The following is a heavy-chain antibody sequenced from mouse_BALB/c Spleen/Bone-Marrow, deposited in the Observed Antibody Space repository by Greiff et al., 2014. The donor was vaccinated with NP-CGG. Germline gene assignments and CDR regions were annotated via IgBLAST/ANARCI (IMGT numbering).Heavy chain of an antibody. CDR1: DYSFTGYN. V-gene: IGHV1-39*01. J-gene: IGHJ2*01. Sequence: VQLQQSGPELEKPGASVKISCKASDYSFTGYNMNWVKQSNGKSLEWIGNIDPYYGGTSYNQKFKGKATLTVDKSSSTAYMQRKSLTSEDSAVYYCARRGFITTVVEGYFDYWGQGTTLTVSS. D-gene: IGHD1-1*01. CDR3: ARRGFITTVVEGYFDY. CDR2: IDPYYGGT.